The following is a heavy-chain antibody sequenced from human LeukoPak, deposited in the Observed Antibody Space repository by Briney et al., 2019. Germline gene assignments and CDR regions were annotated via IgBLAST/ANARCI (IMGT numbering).Heavy chain of an antibody. CDR3: ARDSVDDSSGYYRA. J-gene: IGHJ5*02. D-gene: IGHD3-22*01. CDR2: IYHSGST. CDR1: GYSISSGYY. Sequence: PSETLSLTCTVSGYSISSGYYWGWIRQPPGKGLEWIGSIYHSGSTNYNPSLKSRVTISVDKSENQFSLKLSSVTAADTAVYYCARDSVDDSSGYYRAWGQGTLVTVSS. V-gene: IGHV4-38-2*02.